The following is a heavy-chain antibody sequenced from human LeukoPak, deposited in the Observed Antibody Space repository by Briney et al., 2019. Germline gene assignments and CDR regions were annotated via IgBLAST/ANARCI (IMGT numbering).Heavy chain of an antibody. J-gene: IGHJ2*01. Sequence: PPETLSLTCTVSGYSISSGYHWGWIRQPPGKGLEWIGSIYHSGSTYYNPSLKSRVTISVDTSKNQFSLKLSSVTAADTAVYYCARVYYSNSYDYWYFDLWGRGTLVTVSS. D-gene: IGHD6-13*01. CDR3: ARVYYSNSYDYWYFDL. CDR1: GYSISSGYH. V-gene: IGHV4-38-2*02. CDR2: IYHSGST.